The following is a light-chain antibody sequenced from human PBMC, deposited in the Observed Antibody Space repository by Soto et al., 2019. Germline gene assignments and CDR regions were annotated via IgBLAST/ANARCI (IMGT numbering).Light chain of an antibody. Sequence: QSVLTQPASVSGSPGQSITISCTGTSSDVGGYNYVSWYQQHPGKATKLMIYDVSNRPSGVSNRFSGSKSGNTASLTISGLQAEDEADYYCSSYTSSSTPCVFGTGTKVTVL. CDR2: DVS. J-gene: IGLJ1*01. V-gene: IGLV2-14*01. CDR3: SSYTSSSTPCV. CDR1: SSDVGGYNY.